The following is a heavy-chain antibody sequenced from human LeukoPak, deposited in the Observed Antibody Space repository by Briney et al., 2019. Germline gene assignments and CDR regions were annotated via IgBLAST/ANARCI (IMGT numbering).Heavy chain of an antibody. Sequence: PSETLSLTCAVYGGSFSGYYWSWIRQPPGKGLEWIGEINHSGSTNYNPSLKSRVTISVDTSKNQFSLTLTSVTASDTAVYFCARAMATEPFDYWGQGSRVTVSS. D-gene: IGHD5-24*01. J-gene: IGHJ4*02. CDR3: ARAMATEPFDY. CDR2: INHSGST. CDR1: GGSFSGYY. V-gene: IGHV4-34*01.